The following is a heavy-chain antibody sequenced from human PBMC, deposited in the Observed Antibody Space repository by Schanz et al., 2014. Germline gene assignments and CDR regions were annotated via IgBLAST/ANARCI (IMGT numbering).Heavy chain of an antibody. CDR1: GFTFSSYA. CDR2: ISGGGGTT. Sequence: EVQLLESGGGLVQPGGSLRLSCSASGFTFSSYAMGWVRQARGKGLEWVSAISGGGGTTYYTDSVKGRFTISRDNSRNTLYLQMNSLRAEDTAVYYCARDGYSVVVISPTESFDIWGQGTMVTVSP. V-gene: IGHV3-23*01. J-gene: IGHJ3*02. D-gene: IGHD2-21*01. CDR3: ARDGYSVVVISPTESFDI.